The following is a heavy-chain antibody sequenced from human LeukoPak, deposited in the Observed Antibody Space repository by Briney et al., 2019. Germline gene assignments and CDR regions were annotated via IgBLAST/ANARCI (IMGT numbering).Heavy chain of an antibody. V-gene: IGHV6-1*01. CDR3: ARGRNSAFDI. CDR1: GDSVSNNNGVA. Sequence: PSQTLSLTCAISGDSVSNNNGVAGNWIRQSPSRGLEWLRRTYYRSTWYNDYAVSVKSRITISPDRSKNQFSLQLSSLTPEDTAVYYCARGRNSAFDIWGQGTMVTVSS. CDR2: TYYRSTWYN. D-gene: IGHD1-14*01. J-gene: IGHJ3*02.